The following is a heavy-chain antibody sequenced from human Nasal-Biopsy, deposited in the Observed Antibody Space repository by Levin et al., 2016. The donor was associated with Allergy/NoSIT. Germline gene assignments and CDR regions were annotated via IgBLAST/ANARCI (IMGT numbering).Heavy chain of an antibody. CDR2: ISYGSSYI. D-gene: IGHD3-10*01. J-gene: IGHJ4*02. Sequence: GESLKISCAASGFIFSDHCMNWVRQAPGKGLEWVSSISYGSSYIYYADSVKGRFTISRDDAENSLYLQMDSLTVDDTAVYYCSSARGIGRYSFDYWGQGTLVTVSS. V-gene: IGHV3-21*01. CDR3: SSARGIGRYSFDY. CDR1: GFIFSDHC.